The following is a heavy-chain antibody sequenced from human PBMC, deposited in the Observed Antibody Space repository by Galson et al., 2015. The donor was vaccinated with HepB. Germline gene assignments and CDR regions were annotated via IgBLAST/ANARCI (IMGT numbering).Heavy chain of an antibody. D-gene: IGHD3-3*01. CDR1: GFTFSNYP. V-gene: IGHV3-30*04. CDR3: ARGAVRIFGVVPDS. J-gene: IGHJ4*02. CDR2: ISFDGNNQ. Sequence: SLRLSCAAPGFTFSNYPMHWVRQAPGKGLEWVAVISFDGNNQYHADSLKGRFTISRDNSKNTLYLQMNILRPEDTAVYYCARGAVRIFGVVPDSWGQGTLVTVSS.